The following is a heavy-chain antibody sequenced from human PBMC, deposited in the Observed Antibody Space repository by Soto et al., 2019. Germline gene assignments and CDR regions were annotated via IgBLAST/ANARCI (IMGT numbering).Heavy chain of an antibody. J-gene: IGHJ3*02. V-gene: IGHV4-59*07. CDR1: GGSISSYY. CDR2: IYYSGST. CDR3: ARLYGGGAFDI. D-gene: IGHD4-17*01. Sequence: SDTLSLTCTVSGGSISSYYWSWIRQPPGKGLEWIGYIYYSGSTNYNPSLKSRVTISVDTSKNQFSLKLSSVTAADTAVYYCARLYGGGAFDIWGQGTMVNVSS.